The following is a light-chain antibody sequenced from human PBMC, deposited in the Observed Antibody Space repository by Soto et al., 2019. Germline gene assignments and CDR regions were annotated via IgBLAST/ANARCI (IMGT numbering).Light chain of an antibody. CDR1: QNVRTF. CDR3: QQHSHWPPWT. Sequence: EVVLTQSPATLSLSPGERATLSCRASQNVRTFLDWYQQKPGQAPRLLIYAASNRATGIPARFSGSGSGTDFTLTISSLEPEDFAVYYCQQHSHWPPWTFGQGTKVDI. CDR2: AAS. V-gene: IGKV3-11*01. J-gene: IGKJ1*01.